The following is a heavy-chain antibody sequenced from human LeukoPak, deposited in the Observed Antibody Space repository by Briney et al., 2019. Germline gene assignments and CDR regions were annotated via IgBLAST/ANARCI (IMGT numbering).Heavy chain of an antibody. CDR3: AGEDTALQP. Sequence: SETLSLTCTVSGGSISNYHWSWIRQPAGKGLEWIGLIYTSGTTNYNPSLRSRVTMSVDTSKNQFSLNLSSVTAADTAVYYCAGEDTALQPWGQGTLVTVSS. V-gene: IGHV4-4*07. D-gene: IGHD6-25*01. CDR1: GGSISNYH. J-gene: IGHJ5*02. CDR2: IYTSGTT.